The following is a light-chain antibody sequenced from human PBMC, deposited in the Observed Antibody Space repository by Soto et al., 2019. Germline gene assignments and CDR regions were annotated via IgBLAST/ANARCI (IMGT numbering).Light chain of an antibody. CDR1: SSDVGNYKF. V-gene: IGLV2-14*03. CDR3: SSYKSTNTVL. Sequence: QSVLTQPASVSGSPGQSITISCTGTSSDVGNYKFVSWYQQHPGKVPKLIIYEVSNRPSGISDRFSGSKSGNTASLSISGLQPDDEADYYCSSYKSTNTVLFSGGTKLTVL. CDR2: EVS. J-gene: IGLJ2*01.